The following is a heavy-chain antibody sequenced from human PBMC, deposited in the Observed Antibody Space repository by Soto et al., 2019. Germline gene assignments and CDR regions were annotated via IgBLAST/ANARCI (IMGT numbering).Heavy chain of an antibody. CDR2: IIPIFGTA. V-gene: IGHV1-69*13. CDR1: GGTFSXYA. J-gene: IGHJ4*02. Sequence: SVKVSCKASGGTFSXYAISWVRQAPGQGLEWMGGIIPIFGTANYAKRSQGRVTITAHESTSTAYMELSSLRSEDTAVYYCAREGSAGESYFEYSGQGTLVTVSS. D-gene: IGHD2-15*01. CDR3: AREGSAGESYFEY.